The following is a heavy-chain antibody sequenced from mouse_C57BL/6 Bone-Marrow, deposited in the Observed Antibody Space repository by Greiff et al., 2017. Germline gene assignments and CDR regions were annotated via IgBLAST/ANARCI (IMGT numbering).Heavy chain of an antibody. CDR1: GFNIKDDY. V-gene: IGHV14-4*01. J-gene: IGHJ1*03. Sequence: VQLQQSGAELVRPGASVKLSCTASGFNIKDDYMHWVKPRPEQGLEWIGWIDPENGDTEYASKFQGKATITADTSSNTAYLQLISLTSEDTAVYYCTPIYYYGSSYWYFDVWGTGTTVTVSS. D-gene: IGHD1-1*01. CDR2: IDPENGDT. CDR3: TPIYYYGSSYWYFDV.